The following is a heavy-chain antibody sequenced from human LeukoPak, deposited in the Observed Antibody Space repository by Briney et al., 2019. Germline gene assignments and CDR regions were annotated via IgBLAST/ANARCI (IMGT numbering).Heavy chain of an antibody. V-gene: IGHV1-69*13. CDR1: GGTFSSYA. CDR2: IIPIFGTA. CDR3: ARGVAAQGGYYFDY. J-gene: IGHJ4*02. Sequence: SVKVSCKASGGTFSSYAISWVRQAPGQGLEWMGGIIPIFGTANYAQKFQGRVTITADESTSTAYMELSGLRSEDTAVYYCARGVAAQGGYYFDYWGQGTLVTVSS. D-gene: IGHD6-6*01.